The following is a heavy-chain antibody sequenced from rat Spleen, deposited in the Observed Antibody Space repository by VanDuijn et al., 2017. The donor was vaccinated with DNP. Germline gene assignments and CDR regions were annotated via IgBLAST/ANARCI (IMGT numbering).Heavy chain of an antibody. CDR3: TRGSSLPGYLDY. CDR2: ISNTGDST. J-gene: IGHJ2*01. D-gene: IGHD1-4*01. V-gene: IGHV5-46*01. Sequence: EVQLVESGGGSVQPGRSMKLSCAASGFTFSSFPMAWVRQAPTKGLDWVATISNTGDSTYYRDSVRGRFTISRDNGESSLYLQMNSLWSVDKATYYCTRGSSLPGYLDYWGQGVLVTVSS. CDR1: GFTFSSFP.